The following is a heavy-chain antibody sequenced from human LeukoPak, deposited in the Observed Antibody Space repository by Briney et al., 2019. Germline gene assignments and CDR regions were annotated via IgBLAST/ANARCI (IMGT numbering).Heavy chain of an antibody. Sequence: SETLSLTCAVYGGSFSGYYWSWIRQPPGKGLEWIGEINHSGSTNYNPSLKSRVTISVDTSKNQFSLKLSSVTAADTAVYYCARHVGDGSGPLDYWGQGTLVTVSS. CDR1: GGSFSGYY. V-gene: IGHV4-34*01. J-gene: IGHJ4*02. CDR2: INHSGST. D-gene: IGHD3-10*01. CDR3: ARHVGDGSGPLDY.